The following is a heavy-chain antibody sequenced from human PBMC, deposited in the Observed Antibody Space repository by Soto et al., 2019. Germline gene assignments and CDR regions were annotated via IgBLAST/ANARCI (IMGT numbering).Heavy chain of an antibody. CDR2: IYPADSDT. J-gene: IGHJ4*02. CDR1: GYIFMTYW. V-gene: IGHV5-51*01. Sequence: VESLKISCKASGYIFMTYWIGCLRQMPGKVLECMGIIYPADSDTRYSPSFQGQVTISVDTSISTTYLQWSSLAASDTAVYFCARYDRGADYWGQGTLVTVSS. D-gene: IGHD3-16*01. CDR3: ARYDRGADY.